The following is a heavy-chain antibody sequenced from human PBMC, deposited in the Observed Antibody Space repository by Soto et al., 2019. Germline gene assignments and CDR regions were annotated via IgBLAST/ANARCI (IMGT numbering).Heavy chain of an antibody. J-gene: IGHJ4*02. D-gene: IGHD6-13*01. Sequence: QVQLVQSGAEVKKPGSSVKVSCKASGGTFSSHAVSWVRQAPGQGLEWMGGIIPNFGTVNYAQKFKGRVTITADKSTSTAYMELSSLRSDDSAIYYCASGQQLLGDFDYWGQGTLVTVSS. V-gene: IGHV1-69*14. CDR2: IIPNFGTV. CDR1: GGTFSSHA. CDR3: ASGQQLLGDFDY.